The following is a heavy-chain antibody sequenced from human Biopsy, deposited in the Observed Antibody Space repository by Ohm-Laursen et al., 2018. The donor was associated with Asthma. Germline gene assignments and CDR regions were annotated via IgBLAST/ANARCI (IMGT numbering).Heavy chain of an antibody. J-gene: IGHJ4*02. CDR1: GFTFSDYD. Sequence: SLRLSCAASGFTFSDYDMHWVRQAPGKGLEWVAVISYDGTNKDYADSVKGRFTFSRDYSKNTLYLQMHSLRAEDTAVYYCARGDSSNWSHYYFDYWGQGTLVTVSS. CDR3: ARGDSSNWSHYYFDY. D-gene: IGHD3-22*01. CDR2: ISYDGTNK. V-gene: IGHV3-30*14.